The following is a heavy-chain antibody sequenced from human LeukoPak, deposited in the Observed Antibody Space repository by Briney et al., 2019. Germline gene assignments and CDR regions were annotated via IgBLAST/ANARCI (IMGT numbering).Heavy chain of an antibody. CDR1: GGSFSGYY. V-gene: IGHV4-34*01. CDR2: INHSGST. J-gene: IGHJ5*02. CDR3: ARGLGITMVRGVTRNWFDP. Sequence: KPSETLSLTCAVYGGSFSGYYWSWIRQPPGKGLEWVGEINHSGSTNYNPSLKSRVTISVDTSKNQFSLKLSSVTAADTAVYYCARGLGITMVRGVTRNWFDPWGQGTLVTVSS. D-gene: IGHD3-10*01.